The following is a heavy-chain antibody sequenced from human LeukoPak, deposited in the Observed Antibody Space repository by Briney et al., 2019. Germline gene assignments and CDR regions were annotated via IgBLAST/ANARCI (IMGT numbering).Heavy chain of an antibody. D-gene: IGHD3-22*01. Sequence: KSSETLSLTCAVYGGSFSGYYWSWIRQPPGKGLEWIGYIYHSGSTYYNPSLKSRVTISVDRSKNQFSLKLSSVTAADTAVYYCAALPDVFDSSAYDGFDIWGLGTMVTVSS. CDR3: AALPDVFDSSAYDGFDI. CDR2: IYHSGST. J-gene: IGHJ3*02. CDR1: GGSFSGYY. V-gene: IGHV4-34*01.